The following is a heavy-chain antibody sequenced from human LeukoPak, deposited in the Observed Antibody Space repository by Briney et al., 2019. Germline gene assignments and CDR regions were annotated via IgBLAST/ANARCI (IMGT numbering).Heavy chain of an antibody. CDR2: IRADGTT. Sequence: GGSLRLSCAASGFSFSNHYMAWVRQAPGRGLEWVAFIRADGTTFYTDSVRGRFTVSRDQFKNTLYLQMSSLRPDDTALYYCARDGAGIESWVELDPWGQGTQVTVSA. J-gene: IGHJ5*02. V-gene: IGHV3-66*02. CDR1: GFSFSNHY. CDR3: ARDGAGIESWVELDP. D-gene: IGHD5-24*01.